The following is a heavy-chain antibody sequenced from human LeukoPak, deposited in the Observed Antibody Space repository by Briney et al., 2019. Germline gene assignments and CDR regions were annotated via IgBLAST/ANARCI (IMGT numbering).Heavy chain of an antibody. Sequence: GGSLRLSCAASGFTVITNDMTWVRQAPGKGLEWVSVLYSDGNTKYADSVQGRFTLSRDNSKNTLYLEMNSLSPDDTAVYYCARGVEPLAANTLAYWGQGTPVTVSS. D-gene: IGHD1-14*01. CDR3: ARGVEPLAANTLAY. CDR1: GFTVITND. J-gene: IGHJ4*02. CDR2: LYSDGNT. V-gene: IGHV3-53*01.